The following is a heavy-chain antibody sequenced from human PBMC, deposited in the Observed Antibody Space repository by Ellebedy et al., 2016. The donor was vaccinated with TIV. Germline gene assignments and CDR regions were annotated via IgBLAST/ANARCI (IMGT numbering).Heavy chain of an antibody. CDR1: GFAFSSYW. CDR2: IKQDGGET. Sequence: GGSLRLSCAASGFAFSSYWMSWVRQAPGKGLEWVANIKQDGGETYYGDSVKGRFTISRDNAKRTLDLQMNSLRAEDTAIYYCATDGSYGDYLSPTHAFVIWGQGTMVTVSS. CDR3: ATDGSYGDYLSPTHAFVI. D-gene: IGHD3-16*01. J-gene: IGHJ3*02. V-gene: IGHV3-7*01.